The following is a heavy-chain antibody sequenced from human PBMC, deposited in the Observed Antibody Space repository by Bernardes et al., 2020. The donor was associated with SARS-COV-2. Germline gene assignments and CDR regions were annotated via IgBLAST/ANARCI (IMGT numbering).Heavy chain of an antibody. D-gene: IGHD1-1*01. CDR1: GASVSRDY. CDR2: LYFSENT. J-gene: IGHJ4*02. V-gene: IGHV4-59*08. Sequence: SETLSLTCIVSGASVSRDYWNWIRQSPGKRLEWIGYLYFSENTRYNPSLRSRVTMSVDASKNHFSLSLSSVTAADTAVYYCAKQRNWNDGFDYWGRGTLVTVSS. CDR3: AKQRNWNDGFDY.